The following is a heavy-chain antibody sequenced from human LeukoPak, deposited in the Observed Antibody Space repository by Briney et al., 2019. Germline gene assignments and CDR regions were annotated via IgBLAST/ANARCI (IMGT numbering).Heavy chain of an antibody. CDR1: GYTFTSYD. CDR3: ARDRAYLYYYDSSGYLDY. Sequence: SVKVSCKASGYTFTSYDINWVRQAPGQGLEWMGRIIPTFGTANYAQKFQGRVTITTDESTSTAYMELSSLRSEDTAVYYCARDRAYLYYYDSSGYLDYWGQGTLVTVSS. CDR2: IIPTFGTA. J-gene: IGHJ4*02. D-gene: IGHD3-22*01. V-gene: IGHV1-69*05.